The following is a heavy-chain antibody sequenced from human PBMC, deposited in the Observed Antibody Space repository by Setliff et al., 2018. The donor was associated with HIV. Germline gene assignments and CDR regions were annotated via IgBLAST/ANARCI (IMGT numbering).Heavy chain of an antibody. CDR2: IIPVFGTA. Sequence: ASVKVSCKASGGTFSSYAISWVRQAPGQGLEWMGGIIPVFGTANYAQKFQGRVTITADESTSTAYMELSSLRSEDTAVYYCARDPIAVAGTYPADNWFDPWGQGTLVTVSS. CDR3: ARDPIAVAGTYPADNWFDP. CDR1: GGTFSSYA. D-gene: IGHD6-19*01. J-gene: IGHJ5*02. V-gene: IGHV1-69*13.